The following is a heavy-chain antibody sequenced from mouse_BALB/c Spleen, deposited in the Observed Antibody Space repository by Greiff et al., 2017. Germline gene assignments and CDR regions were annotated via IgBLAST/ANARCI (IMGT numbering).Heavy chain of an antibody. CDR1: GFTFSSYG. V-gene: IGHV5-6-3*01. Sequence: EVKLVESGGGLVQPGGSLKLSCAASGFTFSSYGMSWVRQTPDKRLELVATINSNGGSTYYPDSVKGRFTISRDNAKNTLYLQMSSLKSADTAMYYCARSPFSAVDYYYAMDYWGQGTSVTVSS. D-gene: IGHD1-1*01. CDR2: INSNGGST. CDR3: ARSPFSAVDYYYAMDY. J-gene: IGHJ4*01.